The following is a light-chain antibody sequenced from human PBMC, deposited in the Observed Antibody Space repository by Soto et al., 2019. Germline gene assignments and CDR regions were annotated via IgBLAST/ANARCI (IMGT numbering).Light chain of an antibody. V-gene: IGLV2-11*01. Sequence: QSVLTQPRSVSGSPGQSVTISCTGTSSDVGGYNYVSWYQQHPGKAPKLMIYDVSKRPSGGPDRFSGSKSGNTASLTISGLQAEDEAEYYCCSYAVSDTGVVFGGGTKLAVL. CDR3: CSYAVSDTGVV. CDR2: DVS. CDR1: SSDVGGYNY. J-gene: IGLJ2*01.